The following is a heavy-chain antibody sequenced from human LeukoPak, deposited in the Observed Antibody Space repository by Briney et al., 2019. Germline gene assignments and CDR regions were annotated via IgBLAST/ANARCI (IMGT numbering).Heavy chain of an antibody. D-gene: IGHD3-10*01. CDR2: IYSGGRT. V-gene: IGHV3-66*01. Sequence: GGSLRLSCAASGFTVSSNYMSWVRQALGKGLEWVSVIYSGGRTYYADSVKGRFTISRDNSKKMLYLRMNSLRVEDTAVYYCTTGVRQPGLSDYWGQGTLVTVSS. CDR1: GFTVSSNY. J-gene: IGHJ4*02. CDR3: TTGVRQPGLSDY.